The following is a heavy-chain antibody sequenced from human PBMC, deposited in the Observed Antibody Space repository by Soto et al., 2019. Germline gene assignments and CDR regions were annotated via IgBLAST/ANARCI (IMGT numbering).Heavy chain of an antibody. V-gene: IGHV4-4*02. J-gene: IGHJ4*02. CDR1: GGSISRSHW. CDR2: IYHSGRP. Sequence: QVQLQESGPGLVKPSETLSLTCAVSGGSISRSHWWSWVRQSPGKGLEWIGEIYHSGRPNDNPSLKSRVSISVDKSKNQFSLKLSSVTAADTAVYYCAGSSGIAASGSQFDYWGQGTLVTVSS. CDR3: AGSSGIAASGSQFDY. D-gene: IGHD6-13*01.